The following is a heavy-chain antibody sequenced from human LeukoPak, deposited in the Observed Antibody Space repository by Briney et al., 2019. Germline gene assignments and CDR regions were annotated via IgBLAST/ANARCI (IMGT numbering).Heavy chain of an antibody. CDR2: LRYDGNYK. V-gene: IGHV3-30*02. J-gene: IGHJ4*02. CDR1: GFTFSNYG. Sequence: GGSLRLFCAASGFTFSNYGMHWVRQAPGKGLEWVAFLRYDGNYKYYADSVKGRFTISRDSSKNTLYLQMNSLGAEDKGVYYCAKDSGYETSGYSFDYWGQGTLVTVSS. CDR3: AKDSGYETSGYSFDY. D-gene: IGHD3-22*01.